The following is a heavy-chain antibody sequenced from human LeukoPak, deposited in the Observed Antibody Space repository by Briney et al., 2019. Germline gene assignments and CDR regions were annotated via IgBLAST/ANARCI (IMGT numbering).Heavy chain of an antibody. J-gene: IGHJ4*02. CDR1: GFTFRNYV. CDR2: INGSAGST. D-gene: IGHD2-8*02. Sequence: GGSLRLSCAASGFTFRNYVMSWVRQAPGKGLEWASSINGSAGSTYYADSVRGRFTISRDNSKSTLSLQMNSLRAEDTAIYYCATYRQVLLPFESWGQGTLVTVSS. V-gene: IGHV3-23*01. CDR3: ATYRQVLLPFES.